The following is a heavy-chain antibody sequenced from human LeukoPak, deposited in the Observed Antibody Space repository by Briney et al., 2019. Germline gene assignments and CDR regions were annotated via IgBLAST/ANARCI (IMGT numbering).Heavy chain of an antibody. CDR2: IIPVLDMA. CDR1: GGTLNSYA. Sequence: SVKVSCKASGGTLNSYAISWVRQAPGQRLEWMGRIIPVLDMANHAEEFQARVTITADKSTSTAYMELSSLRSEDTAIYYCARDRLDYGDSYTLDSWGQGTLVTVSS. D-gene: IGHD4-17*01. V-gene: IGHV1-69*04. J-gene: IGHJ4*02. CDR3: ARDRLDYGDSYTLDS.